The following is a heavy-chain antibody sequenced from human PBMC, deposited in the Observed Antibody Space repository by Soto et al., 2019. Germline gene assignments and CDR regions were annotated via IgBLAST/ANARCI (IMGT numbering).Heavy chain of an antibody. Sequence: QLQLQESGPGLVKPSEALSLTCSVSGGSISSSSYYWGWIRQPPGKGLEWLGSIYYSGSTYYNPSLKSRVTISIDKSKNQFSLKLSSLTAADTAVYYCARLEGLATIAYYFDFWGQETLVTVSS. CDR2: IYYSGST. CDR1: GGSISSSSYY. J-gene: IGHJ4*02. CDR3: ARLEGLATIAYYFDF. D-gene: IGHD3-9*01. V-gene: IGHV4-39*01.